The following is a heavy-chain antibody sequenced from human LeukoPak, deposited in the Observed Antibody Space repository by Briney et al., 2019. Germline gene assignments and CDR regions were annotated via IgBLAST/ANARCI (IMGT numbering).Heavy chain of an antibody. D-gene: IGHD5-18*01. CDR3: ARVGIQLWEYYYYYYMDV. CDR2: IYYSGST. V-gene: IGHV4-59*11. CDR1: GGSISSHY. J-gene: IGHJ6*03. Sequence: PSQTLSLTCTVAGGSISSHYWSWIRQPPGKGLEWIGYIYYSGSTNYNPSLKSRVTISVDTSKNQFSLKLSSVTAADTAVYYCARVGIQLWEYYYYYYMDVWGKGTTVTVSS.